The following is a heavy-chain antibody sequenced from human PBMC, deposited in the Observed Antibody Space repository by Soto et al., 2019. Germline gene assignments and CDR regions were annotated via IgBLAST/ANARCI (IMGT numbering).Heavy chain of an antibody. CDR3: AREVHGTTMDS. CDR1: GYTFIGYY. V-gene: IGHV1-2*02. Sequence: QAQLVQSGAEVKKPGASVRVSCKTSGYTFIGYYIHWVRQAPGQGLEWLGWINPTSGLTNYAQNFQGRVTLTGDTSISTAYMELTSLRPDDTAVYYCAREVHGTTMDSWGQGTLVAVSS. CDR2: INPTSGLT. J-gene: IGHJ5*01. D-gene: IGHD1-7*01.